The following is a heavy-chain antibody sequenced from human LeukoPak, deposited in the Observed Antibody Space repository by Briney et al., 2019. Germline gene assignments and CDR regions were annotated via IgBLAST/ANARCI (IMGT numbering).Heavy chain of an antibody. Sequence: SETLSLTCAVYGGSFSGYYWNWIRQPPGKGLEWIGEINHSGSTNYNPSLKSRVTISVDTSKNQFSLKLSSVTAADTAVYYCARARYLIYFDYWGQGTLVTVSS. D-gene: IGHD2/OR15-2a*01. CDR3: ARARYLIYFDY. CDR1: GGSFSGYY. V-gene: IGHV4-34*01. J-gene: IGHJ4*02. CDR2: INHSGST.